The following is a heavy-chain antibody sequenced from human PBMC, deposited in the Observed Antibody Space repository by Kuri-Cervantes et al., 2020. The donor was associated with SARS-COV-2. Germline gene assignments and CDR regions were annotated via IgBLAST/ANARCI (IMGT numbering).Heavy chain of an antibody. V-gene: IGHV1-69*05. CDR1: GGTFSSCT. Sequence: SVKVSCKASGGTFSSCTISWVRQAPGQGLEWMGGIIPIFGTANYAQKFQGRVTMTRDTSTSTVYMELSSLRSEDTAVYYCARVHGYDFWSGYNYYFDYWGQGTLVTVSS. D-gene: IGHD3-3*01. J-gene: IGHJ4*02. CDR2: IIPIFGTA. CDR3: ARVHGYDFWSGYNYYFDY.